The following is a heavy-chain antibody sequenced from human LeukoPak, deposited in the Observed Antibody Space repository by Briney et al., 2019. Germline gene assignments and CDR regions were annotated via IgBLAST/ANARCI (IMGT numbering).Heavy chain of an antibody. CDR2: INHSGST. Sequence: SETLSLTCAVYGGSFSGYYWGWIRQPPGKGLEWIGEINHSGSTNYNPSLKSRVTISVDTSKNQFSLKLSSVTAADTAVYYCARGLVDFWSGYYTRLGAYYMDVWGKGTTVTVSS. D-gene: IGHD3-3*01. V-gene: IGHV4-34*01. CDR3: ARGLVDFWSGYYTRLGAYYMDV. CDR1: GGSFSGYY. J-gene: IGHJ6*03.